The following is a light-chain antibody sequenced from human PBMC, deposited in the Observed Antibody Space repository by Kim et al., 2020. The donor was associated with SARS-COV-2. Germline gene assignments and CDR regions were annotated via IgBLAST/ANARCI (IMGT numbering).Light chain of an antibody. J-gene: IGLJ1*01. CDR3: CSYTGTDPSKV. CDR1: SSDVGGYNY. CDR2: AVS. Sequence: QSALTQPRSVSGSPGQSVTISCTGTSSDVGGYNYVSWYQLHPGKAPKLMIYAVSKRPSGVPDRFSGSKSGNTASLPISGLQAEDEADYYCCSYTGTDPSKVFGTGTKVTVL. V-gene: IGLV2-11*01.